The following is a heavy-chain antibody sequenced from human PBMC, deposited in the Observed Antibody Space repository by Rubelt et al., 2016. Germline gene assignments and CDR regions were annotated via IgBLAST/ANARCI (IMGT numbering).Heavy chain of an antibody. CDR1: GLTFSIYA. Sequence: GLVQPGGSLRLSCAASGLTFSIYAMNWVRQAPGKGLEWVSGISGSGGSTYYAGSVKGRFTVSRDSSKNTLYLQMNSLRAEDTAVYYCAKFVGFGVSYYSMDVWGQGTTVTVSS. CDR3: AKFVGFGVSYYSMDV. J-gene: IGHJ6*02. CDR2: ISGSGGST. V-gene: IGHV3-23*01. D-gene: IGHD3-3*01.